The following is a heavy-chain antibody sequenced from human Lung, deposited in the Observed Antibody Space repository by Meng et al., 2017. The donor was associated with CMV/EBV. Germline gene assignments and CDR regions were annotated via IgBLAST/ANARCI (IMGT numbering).Heavy chain of an antibody. Sequence: QVQLVQSGDEVKRPGASVKVSCKTSGYTFKRYAITWVRQAPGQGLEWMGWINPYNCNTDHAQNLQARLTMTTDTSTSTVYMELGSLRSDDTAVYYCARGRVSYSSSSSLNYWGQGTLVTVSS. D-gene: IGHD6-6*01. CDR1: GYTFKRYA. J-gene: IGHJ4*02. V-gene: IGHV1-18*01. CDR3: ARGRVSYSSSSSLNY. CDR2: INPYNCNT.